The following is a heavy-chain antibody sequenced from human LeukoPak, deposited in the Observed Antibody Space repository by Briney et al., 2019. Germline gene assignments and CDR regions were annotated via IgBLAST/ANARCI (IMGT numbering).Heavy chain of an antibody. CDR1: GGSFSGYY. D-gene: IGHD6-6*01. CDR2: INHSGST. J-gene: IGHJ6*02. V-gene: IGHV4-34*01. CDR3: ARIPKARTYYYYGMDV. Sequence: SETLSLTCAVYGGSFSGYYWSWLRQPPGKGLEWIGEINHSGSTNYNPSLKSRVTISVDTSKNQFSLKLSSVTAADTAVYYCARIPKARTYYYYGMDVWGQGTTVTVSS.